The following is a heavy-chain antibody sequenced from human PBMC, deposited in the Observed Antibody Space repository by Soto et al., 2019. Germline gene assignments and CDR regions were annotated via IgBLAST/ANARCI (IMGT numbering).Heavy chain of an antibody. Sequence: PGGSLRLSCAASGFSLSNNGMHWVRQAPGKWLEWVAVISYDGNNKYYADSVKGRFTISRDNSKNTVYLEMNNLRAEDTAMYYCAKGGSGNYLTYYYYYGMDVWGQGXTVTV. CDR1: GFSLSNNG. CDR3: AKGGSGNYLTYYYYYGMDV. D-gene: IGHD3-22*01. V-gene: IGHV3-30*18. CDR2: ISYDGNNK. J-gene: IGHJ6*02.